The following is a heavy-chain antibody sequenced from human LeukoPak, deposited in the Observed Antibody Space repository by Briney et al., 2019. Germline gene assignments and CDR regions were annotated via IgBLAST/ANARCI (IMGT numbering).Heavy chain of an antibody. V-gene: IGHV3-48*03. CDR1: GFTFSTYE. CDR2: ISSSGNTI. J-gene: IGHJ4*02. CDR3: ARDSSSSWVY. D-gene: IGHD6-6*01. Sequence: GGSLRLSCAASGFTFSTYEMNWVRQAPGKGLEWLSYISSSGNTIFYAGSVKGRFTISRDNAKNSLYLQMNSLRAEDTAVYYCARDSSSSWVYWGQGTLVTVSS.